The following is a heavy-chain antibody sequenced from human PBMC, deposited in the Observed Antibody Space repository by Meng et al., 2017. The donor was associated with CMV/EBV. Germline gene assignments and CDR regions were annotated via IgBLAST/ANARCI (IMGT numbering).Heavy chain of an antibody. CDR2: IKSKTDGGTT. D-gene: IGHD1-7*01. J-gene: IGHJ6*02. V-gene: IGHV3-15*01. CDR1: EFTFSSYT. Sequence: GESLKISCAASEFTFSSYTMSWVRQAPGKGLEWVGRIKSKTDGGTTDYAAPVKGRFTISRDDSKNTLYLQMNSLKTEGTAVYYCTTEPWNYVYYYYGMDVWGQGTTVTVSS. CDR3: TTEPWNYVYYYYGMDV.